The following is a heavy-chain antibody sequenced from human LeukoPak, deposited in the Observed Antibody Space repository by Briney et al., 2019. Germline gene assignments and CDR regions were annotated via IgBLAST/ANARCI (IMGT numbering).Heavy chain of an antibody. CDR1: GYTFTGYY. Sequence: ASVKVSCKASGYTFTGYYMHWVRQAPGQGLEWMGWINPNSGGTNYAQKFQGRVTMTRDTSISTAYMELRSLRSDDTAVYYCARGLVVVPALTVDYYYMDVWGKGTTVTVSS. CDR2: INPNSGGT. V-gene: IGHV1-2*02. D-gene: IGHD2-2*01. CDR3: ARGLVVVPALTVDYYYMDV. J-gene: IGHJ6*03.